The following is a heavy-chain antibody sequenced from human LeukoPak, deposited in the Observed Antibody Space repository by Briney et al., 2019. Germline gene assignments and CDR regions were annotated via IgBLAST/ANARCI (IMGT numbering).Heavy chain of an antibody. V-gene: IGHV4-34*01. J-gene: IGHJ4*02. Sequence: PSETLSLTCAVYGGSFSGYYWSWIRQPPGKGLEWIGEINHSGSTNYNPSLKSRVTISVDTSKNQFSLKLSSVTAADTAVYYCARLSLVVAEGYWGQGTLVTASS. CDR2: INHSGST. CDR1: GGSFSGYY. CDR3: ARLSLVVAEGY. D-gene: IGHD2-15*01.